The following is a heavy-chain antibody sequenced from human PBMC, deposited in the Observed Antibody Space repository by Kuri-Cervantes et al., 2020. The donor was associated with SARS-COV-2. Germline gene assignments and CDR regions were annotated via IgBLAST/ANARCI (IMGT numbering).Heavy chain of an antibody. J-gene: IGHJ3*02. D-gene: IGHD1-26*01. CDR2: IYHSGST. CDR3: ARGGRVWELSVNDAFDI. V-gene: IGHV4-30-2*02. Sequence: SQTLSLTCAVSGGSISSGGYSWSWIRQPPGKGLEWIGYIYHSGSTYYNPSLKSRVTISVDTSKNQFSLKLSSVTAADTAVYYCARGGRVWELSVNDAFDIWGQGTTVTVSS. CDR1: GGSISSGGYS.